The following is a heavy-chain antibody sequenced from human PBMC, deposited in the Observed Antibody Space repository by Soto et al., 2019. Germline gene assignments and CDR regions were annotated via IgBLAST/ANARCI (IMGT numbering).Heavy chain of an antibody. D-gene: IGHD5-18*01. V-gene: IGHV3-66*01. J-gene: IGHJ6*02. CDR1: GFTVSSNY. CDR2: IYSGGST. CDR3: ARDRLPYGMDV. Sequence: EVQVAESGGGLVQPGGSLRLSCAASGFTVSSNYMSWVRQAPGKGLEWVSFIYSGGSTYYADSVKGRFTISRDKSKNTRYHQINSLRADDTPIYYCARDRLPYGMDVWGQGTTVTVSS.